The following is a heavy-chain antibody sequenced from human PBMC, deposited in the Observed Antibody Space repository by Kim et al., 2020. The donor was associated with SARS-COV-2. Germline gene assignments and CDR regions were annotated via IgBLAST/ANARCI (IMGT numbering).Heavy chain of an antibody. V-gene: IGHV1-18*04. Sequence: ASVKVSCKASGYSFTSYGITWVRQAPGQGLEWMGWISAYNGNTNYAQKLQGRVTMTRDTSTSTAYMEVRSLRSDDTVVYYCARFRIAAVDNYFDPWGQGTLVTVSS. D-gene: IGHD6-13*01. CDR1: GYSFTSYG. CDR3: ARFRIAAVDNYFDP. CDR2: ISAYNGNT. J-gene: IGHJ5*02.